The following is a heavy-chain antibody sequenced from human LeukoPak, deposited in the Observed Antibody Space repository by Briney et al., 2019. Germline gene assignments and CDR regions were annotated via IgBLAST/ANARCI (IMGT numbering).Heavy chain of an antibody. V-gene: IGHV4-61*02. CDR1: GGSISSGSYY. CDR2: IYTSGST. Sequence: SETLSLTCTVSGGSISSGSYYWSWIRQPAGKGLEWIGRIYTSGSTNYNPSLKSRVTISVDTSKNQFSLKLRSVTAADTAVYYCARDWSDYFDNWGQGTLVTVSS. J-gene: IGHJ4*02. CDR3: ARDWSDYFDN.